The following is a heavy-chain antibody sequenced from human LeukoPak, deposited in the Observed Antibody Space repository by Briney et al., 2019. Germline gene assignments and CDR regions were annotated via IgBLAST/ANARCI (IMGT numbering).Heavy chain of an antibody. J-gene: IGHJ4*02. D-gene: IGHD3-22*01. CDR3: VRVNTYYYDSSPS. CDR2: IYSDNT. V-gene: IGHV3-66*01. Sequence: GGSLRLSCTVSGFTVSTNSMSWVRQAPGKGLKWVSFIYSDNTHYSDSVKGRFTISRDNAKSSLYLQMNSLRAEDTAVYYCVRVNTYYYDSSPSWGQGTLVTVSS. CDR1: GFTVSTNS.